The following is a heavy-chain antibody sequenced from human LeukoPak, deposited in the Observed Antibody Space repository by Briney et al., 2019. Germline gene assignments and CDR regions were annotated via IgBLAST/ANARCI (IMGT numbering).Heavy chain of an antibody. Sequence: GESLKISCKASGYTFSDYWIGWVRQMPGKGLEWMGIIYPGDSDTRYSPSFQGQVTISADKSISTACLQWSSLKASDTAMYYCARLPVGAAYDYWGQGTLVTVSS. V-gene: IGHV5-51*01. CDR3: ARLPVGAAYDY. J-gene: IGHJ4*02. CDR1: GYTFSDYW. D-gene: IGHD1-26*01. CDR2: IYPGDSDT.